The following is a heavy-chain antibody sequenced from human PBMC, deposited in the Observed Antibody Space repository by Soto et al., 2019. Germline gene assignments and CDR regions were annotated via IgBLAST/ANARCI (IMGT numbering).Heavy chain of an antibody. CDR2: IYYSGST. CDR1: GGSISSFY. V-gene: IGHV4-59*01. D-gene: IGHD3-9*01. Sequence: SETLSLTCTVSGGSISSFYWSWIRQPPGKGLEWIGYIYYSGSTYYNPSLRSRVTISVDTSKNQFSLKLNSVTAADTAVYYCASVETYYDSFTGSSNFAALDYWGQGSLVTVSS. CDR3: ASVETYYDSFTGSSNFAALDY. J-gene: IGHJ4*02.